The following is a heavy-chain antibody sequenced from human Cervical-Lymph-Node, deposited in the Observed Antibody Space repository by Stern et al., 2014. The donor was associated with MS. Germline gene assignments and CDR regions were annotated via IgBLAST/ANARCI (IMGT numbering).Heavy chain of an antibody. J-gene: IGHJ6*02. V-gene: IGHV1-69*06. CDR2: STPIFGTA. CDR3: AREALLGGNYYALDV. Sequence: VQLVEYGAEVKKPGSSVKVSCKAFGGTFSSYTMSWVRQAPGQGLEWMGRSTPIFGTANYAQKFQDRVTITADKFTSTAYMALNSLRSEDTAVYYCAREALLGGNYYALDVWGQGTTVTVSS. CDR1: GGTFSSYT. D-gene: IGHD2-15*01.